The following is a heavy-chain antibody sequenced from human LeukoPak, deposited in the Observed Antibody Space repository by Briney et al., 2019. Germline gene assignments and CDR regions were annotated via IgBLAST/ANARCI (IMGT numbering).Heavy chain of an antibody. J-gene: IGHJ4*02. V-gene: IGHV3-23*01. D-gene: IGHD3-10*01. CDR1: GFTFGSYG. CDR3: AREDYYGSGGSFDY. Sequence: PGGSLRLSCAASGFTFGSYGMHWVRQAPGKGLEWVSAIGGSGVDTYYADSVKGRFTISRDNSKNTLFLQMHRLRAEDTAVYYCAREDYYGSGGSFDYWGQGTLVTVSS. CDR2: IGGSGVDT.